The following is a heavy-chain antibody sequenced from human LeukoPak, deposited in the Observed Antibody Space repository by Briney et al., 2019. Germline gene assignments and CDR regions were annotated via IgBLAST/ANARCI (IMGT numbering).Heavy chain of an antibody. CDR3: AKLGGYSGYALSHFDY. Sequence: GGSLRLSCAASGFTFSSYWMSWVRQAPGKGLEWVANIKQDGSEKYYVDSVKGRFTISRDNAKNSLYLQMNSLRAEDTAVYYCAKLGGYSGYALSHFDYWGQGTLVTVSS. CDR2: IKQDGSEK. J-gene: IGHJ4*02. CDR1: GFTFSSYW. D-gene: IGHD5-12*01. V-gene: IGHV3-7*01.